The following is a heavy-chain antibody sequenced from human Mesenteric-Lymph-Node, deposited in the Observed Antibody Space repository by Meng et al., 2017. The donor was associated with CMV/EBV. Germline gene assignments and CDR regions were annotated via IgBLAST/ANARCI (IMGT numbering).Heavy chain of an antibody. CDR2: IYSGGST. CDR1: GFTVSSNY. V-gene: IGHV3-53*01. CDR3: ARGPRGVVVPAAIGN. D-gene: IGHD2-2*01. J-gene: IGHJ4*02. Sequence: GESLKISCAASGFTVSSNYMSWVRQAPGKGLEWVSVIYSGGSTYYADSVKGRFTISRDNAKNSLYLQMNSLRAEDTAVYYCARGPRGVVVPAAIGNWGQGTLVTVSS.